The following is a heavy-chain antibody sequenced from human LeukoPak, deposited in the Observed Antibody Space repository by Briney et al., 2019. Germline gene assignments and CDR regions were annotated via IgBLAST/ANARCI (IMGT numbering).Heavy chain of an antibody. J-gene: IGHJ2*01. V-gene: IGHV3-23*01. CDR3: AKGPAPYCSGGSCYSPHWYFDL. CDR2: ISGSGNTT. CDR1: QFTFSNYA. D-gene: IGHD2-15*01. Sequence: GGSLRLSCAASQFTFSNYAMSWVRQAPGKGLEWVSAISGSGNTTYFGDSVTGRFTISRDKPKNTVYLQMNSLSAEDTAVYYWAKGPAPYCSGGSCYSPHWYFDLWGRGTLVTVSS.